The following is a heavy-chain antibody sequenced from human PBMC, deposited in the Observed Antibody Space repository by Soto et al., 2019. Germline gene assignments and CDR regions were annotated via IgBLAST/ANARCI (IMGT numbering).Heavy chain of an antibody. J-gene: IGHJ4*02. V-gene: IGHV4-59*01. D-gene: IGHD3-10*01. CDR2: IYYSGST. CDR1: GGSISSYY. CDR3: ARVAYGSGSYFDY. Sequence: QVQLQESGPGLVKPSETLSLTCTVSGGSISSYYWSWIRQPPGKGLEWIGYIYYSGSTNYNPSLKSRVTISVDTSKNQCSLKLSSVTAADTAVYYCARVAYGSGSYFDYWGQGTLVTVSS.